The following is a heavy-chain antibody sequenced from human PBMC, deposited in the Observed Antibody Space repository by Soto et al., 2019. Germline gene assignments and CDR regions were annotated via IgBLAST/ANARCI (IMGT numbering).Heavy chain of an antibody. J-gene: IGHJ6*03. V-gene: IGHV4-59*01. CDR3: ARVWYYYYYMDV. Sequence: SKTLSLTCTVSGGSISSYYWSWIRQPPGKGLEWIGYIYYSGSTNYNPSLKSRVTISVDTSKNQFSLKLSSVTAADTAVYYCARVWYYYYYMDVWGKGTTVTVSS. D-gene: IGHD3-10*01. CDR2: IYYSGST. CDR1: GGSISSYY.